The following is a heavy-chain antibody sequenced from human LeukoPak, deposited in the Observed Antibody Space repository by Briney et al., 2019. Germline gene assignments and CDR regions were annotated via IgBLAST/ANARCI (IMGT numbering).Heavy chain of an antibody. J-gene: IGHJ4*02. V-gene: IGHV3-9*01. D-gene: IGHD3-10*01. Sequence: PGRSLRLSCAASGFTFDDYAMHWVRQAPGKGLEWVSGISWNSGSIGYADSVKGRLTISRDNAKNSLYLQMNSLRAEDTALYYCAKSHGSGSYYAHHFDYWGQGTLVTVSS. CDR1: GFTFDDYA. CDR3: AKSHGSGSYYAHHFDY. CDR2: ISWNSGSI.